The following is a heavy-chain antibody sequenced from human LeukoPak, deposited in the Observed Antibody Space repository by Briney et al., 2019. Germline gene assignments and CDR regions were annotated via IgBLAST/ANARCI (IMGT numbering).Heavy chain of an antibody. J-gene: IGHJ4*02. CDR3: ARDRDAPAKYYFDY. D-gene: IGHD2-15*01. CDR2: IANDGKDK. V-gene: IGHV3-30*04. CDR1: EFTFSRYA. Sequence: GGSLRLSCAASEFTFSRYAMHWVRQAPGKGLEWVAVIANDGKDKQCAGSVRGRFTLSRDNSRNTLYLQMNGLRAEDTAIYYCARDRDAPAKYYFDYWGQGTLVTVSS.